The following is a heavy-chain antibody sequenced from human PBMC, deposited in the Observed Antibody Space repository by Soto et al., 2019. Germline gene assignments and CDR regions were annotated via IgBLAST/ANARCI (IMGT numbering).Heavy chain of an antibody. CDR1: RPTACSNH. J-gene: IGHJ6*02. V-gene: IGHV3-53*01. Sequence: CSASRPTACSNHVCRLLQDQGKGLEWVSVIYSGGSTYYADSVKGRFTISRDNSQNTLHLQMNSLRAQDTAVYYCARSNVLRFLEWLPPNYYYYGMDFWGQGT. CDR2: IYSGGST. CDR3: ARSNVLRFLEWLPPNYYYYGMDF. D-gene: IGHD3-3*01.